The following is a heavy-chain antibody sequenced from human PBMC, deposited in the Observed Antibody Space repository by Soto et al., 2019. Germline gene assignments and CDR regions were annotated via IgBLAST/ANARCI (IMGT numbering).Heavy chain of an antibody. J-gene: IGHJ4*02. CDR3: ARASDYGGNSYPDY. CDR1: GCPIRRSNW. CDR2: IYHSGST. Sequence: QVPLPGSGPGLVKPSGNLSPTCAFSGCPIRRSNWLSLVRPAPRKGAEWIGEIYHSGSTNYNPSLKSRVTISVDKSKNQFSLKLSSVTAADTAVYYCARASDYGGNSYPDYWGQGTLVTVSS. D-gene: IGHD4-17*01. V-gene: IGHV4-4*02.